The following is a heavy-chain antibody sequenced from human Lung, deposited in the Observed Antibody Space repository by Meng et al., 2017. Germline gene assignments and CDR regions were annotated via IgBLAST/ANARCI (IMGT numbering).Heavy chain of an antibody. CDR1: VGSIGSIDW. D-gene: IGHD6-19*01. Sequence: APGCGKLEGTLALPCVFSVGSIGSIDWWSWVRQPPGKGLEWIGEIYHGGDTNYNPSLKSRVTIAIDRSKNQFSLKLSSVTAADTAVYYCASWIYSCGWQWGQGTLVTVSS. CDR3: ASWIYSCGWQ. CDR2: IYHGGDT. V-gene: IGHV4/OR15-8*02. J-gene: IGHJ4*02.